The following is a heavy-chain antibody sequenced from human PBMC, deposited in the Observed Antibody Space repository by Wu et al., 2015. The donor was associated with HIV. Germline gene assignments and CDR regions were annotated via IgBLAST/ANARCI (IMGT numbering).Heavy chain of an antibody. D-gene: IGHD2-15*01. CDR2: IIPIFGTA. Sequence: QVQLVQSGAEVKKPGSSVKVSCKASGGTFSSYAISWVRQAPGQGLEWMGGIIPIFGTANYAQKFQGRVTITTDESTSTAYMELSSLRSEDTAVYYCAREYCSGGSCYGNDAFDIWGQGDNGSPSLQ. CDR3: AREYCSGGSCYGNDAFDI. J-gene: IGHJ3*02. V-gene: IGHV1-69*05. CDR1: GGTFSSYA.